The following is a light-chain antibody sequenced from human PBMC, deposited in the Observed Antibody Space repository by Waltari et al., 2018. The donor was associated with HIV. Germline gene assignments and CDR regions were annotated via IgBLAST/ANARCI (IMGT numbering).Light chain of an antibody. CDR3: AAWDVTLHGWV. V-gene: IGLV1-44*01. CDR1: SSHIGINT. Sequence: QSVLTQSPSASGTLGPRVTISCSARSSHIGINTITWFQQRPGTAPKLLLFNDNERPSGVPDRFSGSKSGTSASLAISGLQSEDEANYYCAAWDVTLHGWVFGGGTKVTVL. J-gene: IGLJ3*02. CDR2: NDN.